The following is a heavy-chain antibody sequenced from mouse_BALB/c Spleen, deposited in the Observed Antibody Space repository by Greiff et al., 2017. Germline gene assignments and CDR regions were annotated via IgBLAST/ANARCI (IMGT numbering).Heavy chain of an antibody. CDR3: ARIYYGNYGLYYYAMDY. J-gene: IGHJ4*01. CDR1: GFTFSSYT. Sequence: EVKVVESGGGLVQPGGSLKLSCAASGFTFSSYTMSWVRQTPEKRLEWVAYISNGGGSTYYPDTVKGRFTISRDNAKNTLYLQMSSLKSEDTAMYYCARIYYGNYGLYYYAMDYWGQGTSVTVSS. CDR2: ISNGGGST. D-gene: IGHD2-1*01. V-gene: IGHV5-12-2*01.